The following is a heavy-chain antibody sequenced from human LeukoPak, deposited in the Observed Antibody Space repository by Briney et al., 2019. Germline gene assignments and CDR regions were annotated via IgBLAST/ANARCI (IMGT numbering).Heavy chain of an antibody. V-gene: IGHV3-30*04. D-gene: IGHD3-22*01. Sequence: GGSLRLSCAASGFTFSSYAMHWVRQAPGKGLEWVAVISYDGSNKYYADSVKGRFTISRDNSKNTLYLQMNSLRAEDTAVYYCARDSEGLLLSYYFDYWGQGTLVTVSS. CDR1: GFTFSSYA. CDR2: ISYDGSNK. J-gene: IGHJ4*02. CDR3: ARDSEGLLLSYYFDY.